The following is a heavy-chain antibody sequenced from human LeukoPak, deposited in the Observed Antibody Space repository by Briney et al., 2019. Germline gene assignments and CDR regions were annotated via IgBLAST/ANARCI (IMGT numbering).Heavy chain of an antibody. CDR2: ISAYNGNT. V-gene: IGHV1-18*04. J-gene: IGHJ6*02. Sequence: GASVNVSCKASGYTFISYYMHWVRQAPGQGLEWMGWISAYNGNTNYAQKLQGRVTMTTDTSTSTAYMELRSLRPDDTAVYYCARAANYYYYYGMDVWGQGTTVTVSS. CDR1: GYTFISYY. CDR3: ARAANYYYYYGMDV.